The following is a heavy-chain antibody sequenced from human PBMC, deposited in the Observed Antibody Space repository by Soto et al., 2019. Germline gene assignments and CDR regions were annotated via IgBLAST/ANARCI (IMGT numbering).Heavy chain of an antibody. Sequence: PWESLTIPCTCSGYSFTRYWIGWVRQMPGKGLEWMGIIYPGDSDTRYSPSFQGQVTISADKSISTAYLQWSSLKASDTAMYYCARYYYDSSGYYSGYYYGMDVWGQGTTVTVS. CDR1: GYSFTRYW. V-gene: IGHV5-51*01. D-gene: IGHD3-22*01. CDR2: IYPGDSDT. J-gene: IGHJ6*02. CDR3: ARYYYDSSGYYSGYYYGMDV.